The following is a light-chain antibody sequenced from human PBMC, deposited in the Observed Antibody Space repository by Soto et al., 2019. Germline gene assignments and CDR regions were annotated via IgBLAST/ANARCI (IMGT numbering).Light chain of an antibody. V-gene: IGKV1-39*01. J-gene: IGKJ1*01. CDR3: QQSDSTPWT. CDR2: AAS. Sequence: IRMTQSPSSLSASVGDRVTIPCRASPGISRSLNWYQQKPGKAPKLLIYAASSLQSGDPSRFSGSGSGTDFTLTNSSLQPEDFATYYCQQSDSTPWTFGQGTKMVIK. CDR1: PGISRS.